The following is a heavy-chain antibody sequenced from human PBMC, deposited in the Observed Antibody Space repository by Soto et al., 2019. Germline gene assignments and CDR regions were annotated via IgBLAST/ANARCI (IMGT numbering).Heavy chain of an antibody. V-gene: IGHV3-7*01. J-gene: IGHJ6*02. CDR1: GFTFSGYW. CDR3: ARDRGEDFGVVVNYYGMDV. D-gene: IGHD3-3*01. CDR2: IKQDGSEK. Sequence: HPGGSLRLSCAASGFTFSGYWMSWVRQAPGKGLEWVANIKQDGSEKYYVDSVKGRFTISRDNAKNSLYLQMNSLRAEDTAVYYCARDRGEDFGVVVNYYGMDVWGQGTTVTVSS.